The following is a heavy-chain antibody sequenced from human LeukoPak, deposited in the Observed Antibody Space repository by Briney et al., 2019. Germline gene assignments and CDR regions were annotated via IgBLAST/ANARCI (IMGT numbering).Heavy chain of an antibody. CDR3: ARDRPGTYFDY. CDR2: VYSSGKT. J-gene: IGHJ4*02. CDR1: SGSVSSPNYY. Sequence: SETLSLTCIVSSGSVSSPNYYWSWIRQPAGKALEWIGRVYSSGKTDYNASLKSRVTISRDTSKNQFSLKLTSVTAADTAVYYCARDRPGTYFDYWGQGTLVTVSS. V-gene: IGHV4-61*02.